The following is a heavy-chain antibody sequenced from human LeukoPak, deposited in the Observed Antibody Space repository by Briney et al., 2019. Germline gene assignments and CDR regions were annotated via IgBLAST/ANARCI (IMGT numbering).Heavy chain of an antibody. Sequence: ASVKVSCKASGYTFTSYDINWVRRATGQGLEWMGWMNPNSGNTGYAQKFQGRVTMTRNTSISTAYMELSSLRSEDTAVYYCARGIAVAGSYYFDYWGQGTLVTVSS. D-gene: IGHD6-19*01. CDR2: MNPNSGNT. V-gene: IGHV1-8*01. CDR1: GYTFTSYD. CDR3: ARGIAVAGSYYFDY. J-gene: IGHJ4*02.